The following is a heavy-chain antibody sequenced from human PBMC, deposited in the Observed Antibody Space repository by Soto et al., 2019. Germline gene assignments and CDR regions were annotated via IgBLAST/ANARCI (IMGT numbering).Heavy chain of an antibody. Sequence: GGSLRLSCAASGFTFSSYSMNWVRQAPGKGLEWVSSISSSSSYIYYADSVKGRFTISRDNAKNSLYLQMNSLRAEDTAVYYCASPLAGPRIDYWGQGTLVTVSS. D-gene: IGHD6-19*01. J-gene: IGHJ4*02. CDR3: ASPLAGPRIDY. CDR1: GFTFSSYS. CDR2: ISSSSSYI. V-gene: IGHV3-21*01.